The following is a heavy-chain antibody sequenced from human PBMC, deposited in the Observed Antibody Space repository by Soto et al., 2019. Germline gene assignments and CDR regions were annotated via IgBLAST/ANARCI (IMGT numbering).Heavy chain of an antibody. V-gene: IGHV1-69*02. CDR3: ARRRDYGSGSYPAGGFDY. CDR2: IIPILGIA. CDR1: GGTFSSYT. J-gene: IGHJ4*02. D-gene: IGHD3-10*01. Sequence: QVQLVQSGAEVKKPGSSVKVSCKASGGTFSSYTISWVRQAPGQGLEWMGRIIPILGIANYAQKFQGRVTITAAKSTSTAYMELSSLGSEDTAVYYCARRRDYGSGSYPAGGFDYGGQGTLVTVSS.